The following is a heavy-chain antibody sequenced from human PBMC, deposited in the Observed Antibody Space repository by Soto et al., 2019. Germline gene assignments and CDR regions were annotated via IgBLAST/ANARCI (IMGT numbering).Heavy chain of an antibody. V-gene: IGHV4-39*01. CDR3: ARHGAWAPLDY. J-gene: IGHJ4*02. D-gene: IGHD3-16*01. Sequence: QLQLQESGPGLVKPSETLSLTCTVSGDSLSSSNYYWGWIRQPPGKGLEWIVSMYYSGSTFYNSSLKSRVTISVDTSKNQFSLKVSSVTAADTAVYYCARHGAWAPLDYWGQGTLVTVSS. CDR1: GDSLSSSNYY. CDR2: MYYSGST.